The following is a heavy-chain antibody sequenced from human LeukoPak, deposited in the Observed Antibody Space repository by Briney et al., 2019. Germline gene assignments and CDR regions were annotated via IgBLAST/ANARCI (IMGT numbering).Heavy chain of an antibody. CDR2: IIPIFGTA. D-gene: IGHD3-22*01. J-gene: IGHJ4*02. CDR1: GGTFSSYA. Sequence: SVKVSCKASGGTFSSYAISWVRQAPGQGLEWMGGIIPIFGTANYAQKFQGRVTITADESTSTAYMELSSLRSEDTAVYYCVMGHYYDSSGYYEGLDYWGQGTLVTVSS. V-gene: IGHV1-69*13. CDR3: VMGHYYDSSGYYEGLDY.